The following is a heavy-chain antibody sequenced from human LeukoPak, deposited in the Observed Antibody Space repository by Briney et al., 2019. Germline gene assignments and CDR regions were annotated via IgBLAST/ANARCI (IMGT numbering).Heavy chain of an antibody. V-gene: IGHV4-39*07. CDR2: IYYGGST. CDR1: GSLSGNHF. CDR3: ARLVGATPPDY. D-gene: IGHD1-26*01. Sequence: SETLSLTCSVSGSLSGNHFWSWVRQPPGKGLEWIGSIYYGGSTHYNPSLKSRVTMSVDTSKNHFSLKLTSVTAADTAVYYCARLVGATPPDYWGQGSLVTVSS. J-gene: IGHJ4*01.